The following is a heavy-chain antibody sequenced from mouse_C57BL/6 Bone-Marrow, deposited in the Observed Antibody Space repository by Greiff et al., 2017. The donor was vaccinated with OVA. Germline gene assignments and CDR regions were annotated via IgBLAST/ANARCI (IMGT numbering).Heavy chain of an antibody. D-gene: IGHD1-1*01. CDR1: GYTFTSYW. V-gene: IGHV1-55*01. CDR3: ARGGAVPHYFDY. Sequence: QVQLQQSGAELVKPGASVKMSCKASGYTFTSYWITWVKQRPGQGLEWIGDIYPGSGSTNYNEKFKSKATLTVDTSSSTAYMQLSSLTSEDSAVYYCARGGAVPHYFDYWGQGTTLTVSS. J-gene: IGHJ2*01. CDR2: IYPGSGST.